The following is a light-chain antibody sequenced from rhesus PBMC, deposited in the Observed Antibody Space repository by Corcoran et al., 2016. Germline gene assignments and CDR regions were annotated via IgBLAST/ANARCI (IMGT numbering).Light chain of an antibody. CDR3: QQHHTTPRT. J-gene: IGKJ1*01. CDR1: QDSSIW. CDR2: KAS. V-gene: IGKV1-21*01. Sequence: DIQMTQSPSSLSASVGDTVTITCRASQDSSIWLAWYQQKPGKAPNPLNYKASPLQSGVPSRFSGSGSGTEFTLHISSLQPEDFATYYCQQHHTTPRTFGQGTKVEIK.